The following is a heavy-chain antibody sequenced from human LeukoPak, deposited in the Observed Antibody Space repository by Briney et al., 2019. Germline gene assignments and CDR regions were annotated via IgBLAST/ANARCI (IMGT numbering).Heavy chain of an antibody. CDR2: INWNGGST. CDR3: ASEGLYCSSTSCSLYFDY. V-gene: IGHV3-20*04. J-gene: IGHJ4*02. CDR1: GFTFDDYG. D-gene: IGHD2-2*01. Sequence: GGSLRLSCAASGFTFDDYGMSWVRQAPGKGLEWVSGINWNGGSTGYADSVKGRFTISRDNAKNSLYLQMNSLRAEDTALYYCASEGLYCSSTSCSLYFDYWGQGTLVTVSS.